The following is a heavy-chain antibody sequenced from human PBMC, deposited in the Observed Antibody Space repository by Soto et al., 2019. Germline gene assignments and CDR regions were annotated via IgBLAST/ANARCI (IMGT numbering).Heavy chain of an antibody. CDR1: GFTFSSYG. D-gene: IGHD1-26*01. CDR2: IWYDGSNK. Sequence: QVQLVESGGGVVQRGRSLRLSCAASGFTFSSYGMQWVRQAPGKGREWVAVIWYDGSNKYYADSVKGRFTISRDNSKNTLYLQMNSLRAEDTAVYYCARENSGSAFDYWCQGTLVTVSS. CDR3: ARENSGSAFDY. J-gene: IGHJ4*02. V-gene: IGHV3-33*01.